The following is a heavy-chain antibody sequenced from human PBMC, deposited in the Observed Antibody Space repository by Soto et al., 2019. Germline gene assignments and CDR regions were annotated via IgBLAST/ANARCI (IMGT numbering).Heavy chain of an antibody. V-gene: IGHV3-33*01. CDR1: GFTFSSYG. D-gene: IGHD3-9*01. CDR2: IWYDGSNK. J-gene: IGHJ3*02. CDR3: AREYYDILTGYSKDAFDI. Sequence: RLSCAGSGFTFSSYGMDWGPPGPGKGVEWVAVIWYDGSNKYYADSVKGRFTISRDNSKNTLYLQMNSLRAEDTAVYYCAREYYDILTGYSKDAFDIWGQGTMVTVSS.